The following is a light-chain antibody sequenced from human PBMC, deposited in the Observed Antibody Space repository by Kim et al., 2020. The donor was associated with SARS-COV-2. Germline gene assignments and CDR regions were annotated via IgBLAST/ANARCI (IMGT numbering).Light chain of an antibody. Sequence: DIQMTQSPSTLSASVGDRVTITCRASRNVDDYLAWYQQKPGGAPKLLIFKASTLKGGVPSRFSGGGSGTEFTLTTSSLQPDDFGTYYCQQYRSYPWTFGQGTKVDIK. CDR2: KAS. CDR3: QQYRSYPWT. J-gene: IGKJ1*01. V-gene: IGKV1-5*03. CDR1: RNVDDY.